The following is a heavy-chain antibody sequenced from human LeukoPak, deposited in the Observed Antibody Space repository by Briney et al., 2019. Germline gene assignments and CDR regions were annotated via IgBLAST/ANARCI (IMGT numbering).Heavy chain of an antibody. CDR2: IYTSGST. J-gene: IGHJ4*02. CDR1: GGSISYY. CDR3: ARSSTVTRNFDY. V-gene: IGHV4-4*07. Sequence: SQTLSLTCTVSGGSISYYWSWIRQPAGKGLEWIGRIYTSGSTNYNPSLKSRVTMSVDTSKNQFSLKLSSVTAADTAVYYCARSSTVTRNFDYWGQGTLVTVSS. D-gene: IGHD4-17*01.